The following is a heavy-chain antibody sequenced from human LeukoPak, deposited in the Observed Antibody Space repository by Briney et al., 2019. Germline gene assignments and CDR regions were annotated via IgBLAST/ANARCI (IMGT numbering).Heavy chain of an antibody. CDR2: SSDGGST. CDR3: ARETYSYPDY. Sequence: SETLSLTCTVSGGSISGYYWSWIRQPPGKGLEWLGYSSDGGSTNYNPSLKSRVTISVDRSKNQFSLKLTSVTAADTAVYYCARETYSYPDYWGQGTLVTVSS. CDR1: GGSISGYY. V-gene: IGHV4-59*01. D-gene: IGHD5-18*01. J-gene: IGHJ4*02.